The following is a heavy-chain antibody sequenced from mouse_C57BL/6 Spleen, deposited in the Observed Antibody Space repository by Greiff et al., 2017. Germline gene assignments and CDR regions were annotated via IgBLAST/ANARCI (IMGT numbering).Heavy chain of an antibody. CDR1: GYAFSSSW. CDR2: IYPGDGDT. Sequence: QVQLQQSGPELVKPGASVKISCKASGYAFSSSWMNWVKQRPGKGLEWIGRIYPGDGDTNYNGKFKGKATLTADKSSSTAYMQLSSLTSEDSAVYFCARVDYYGNKLGFGYWGQGTTLTVSS. V-gene: IGHV1-82*01. D-gene: IGHD2-1*01. J-gene: IGHJ2*01. CDR3: ARVDYYGNKLGFGY.